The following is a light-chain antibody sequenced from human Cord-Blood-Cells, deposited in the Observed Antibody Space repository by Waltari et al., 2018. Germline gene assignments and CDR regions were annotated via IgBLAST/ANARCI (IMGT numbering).Light chain of an antibody. J-gene: IGLJ3*02. V-gene: IGLV1-47*01. CDR3: AAWDDSLSGWV. Sequence: QSVLTQPPSASGTPGQRVTISCSGSSSNIGRHYVSWYQELPGTAPKLLIYRNKQRPSGVPDRFSGSKSGTSASLAISGLRSEDEADYYCAAWDDSLSGWVFGGGTKLTVL. CDR2: RNK. CDR1: SSNIGRHY.